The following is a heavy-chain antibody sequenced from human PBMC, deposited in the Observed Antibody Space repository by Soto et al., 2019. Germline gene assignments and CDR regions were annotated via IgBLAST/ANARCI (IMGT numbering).Heavy chain of an antibody. CDR1: GYTFITFY. D-gene: IGHD2-15*01. CDR2: INPSGGST. V-gene: IGHV1-46*01. CDR3: ARDLPTEPVVVFDY. J-gene: IGHJ4*02. Sequence: ASVKVSCKASGYTFITFYMHWVRQAPGQGLEWMGIINPSGGSTTYAQKFQGRVTMTRDTSTSTVYMELRSLRSDDTAVYYCARDLPTEPVVVFDYWGQGTLVTVSS.